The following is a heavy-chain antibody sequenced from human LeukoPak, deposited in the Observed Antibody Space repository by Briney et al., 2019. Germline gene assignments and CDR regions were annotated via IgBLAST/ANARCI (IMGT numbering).Heavy chain of an antibody. D-gene: IGHD2-8*01. J-gene: IGHJ4*02. Sequence: ASVKVSCKAFGYTFTDYHMHWVRQAPGQGLEWMGWINPNSGDTNYEQKFQGRVTMTRDTTISTAYMELSRLRSDDTAVFYCATLMAHLDYWGQGTLVTVSS. CDR1: GYTFTDYH. V-gene: IGHV1-2*02. CDR3: ATLMAHLDY. CDR2: INPNSGDT.